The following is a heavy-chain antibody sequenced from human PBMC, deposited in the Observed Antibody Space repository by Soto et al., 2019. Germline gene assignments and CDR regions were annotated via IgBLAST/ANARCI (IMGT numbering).Heavy chain of an antibody. J-gene: IGHJ3*02. D-gene: IGHD5-12*01. V-gene: IGHV3-9*01. Sequence: EVQLVESGGGLVQPGRSLRLSCAASGFTFDDYAMHWVRQAPGKGLEWVSGISWNSGSIGYADSVKGRFTISRDNAKNSLYLQMNSLRAEDTALYYCAKVLRGYDSAFDIWGQGTMVTVSS. CDR3: AKVLRGYDSAFDI. CDR1: GFTFDDYA. CDR2: ISWNSGSI.